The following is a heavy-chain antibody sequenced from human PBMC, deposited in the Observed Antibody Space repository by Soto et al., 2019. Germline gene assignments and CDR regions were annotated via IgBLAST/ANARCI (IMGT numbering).Heavy chain of an antibody. CDR2: ISSSSSYI. Sequence: GGSLRLSCAASGFTSSSYSMNWVRQAPGKGLEWVSSISSSSSYIYYADSVKGRFTISRDNAKNSLYLQMNSLRAEDTAVYYCARDRSIWYSSSSSYFDYWGQGTLVTVSS. CDR3: ARDRSIWYSSSSSYFDY. D-gene: IGHD6-6*01. V-gene: IGHV3-21*01. J-gene: IGHJ4*02. CDR1: GFTSSSYS.